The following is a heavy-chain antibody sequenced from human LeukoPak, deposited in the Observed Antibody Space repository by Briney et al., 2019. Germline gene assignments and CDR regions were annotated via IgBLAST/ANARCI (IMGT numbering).Heavy chain of an antibody. V-gene: IGHV4-39*01. D-gene: IGHD4-17*01. CDR3: ARDDYGDSPGLFDY. Sequence: SETLSLTCTVSGGSICSSSYYWGWIRQPPGEGLEWIGSIYYSGSTYYNPSLKSRVTISVDTSKNQFSLKLSSVTAADTAVYYCARDDYGDSPGLFDYWGQGTLVTVSS. CDR2: IYYSGST. CDR1: GGSICSSSYY. J-gene: IGHJ4*02.